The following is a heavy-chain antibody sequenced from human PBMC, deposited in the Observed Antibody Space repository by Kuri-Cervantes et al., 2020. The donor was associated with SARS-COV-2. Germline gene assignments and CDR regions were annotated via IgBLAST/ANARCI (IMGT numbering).Heavy chain of an antibody. Sequence: ASVMVSCKAAGYTFTSYYMQWVRQAPGQGLEGMGWINPNSGGTNYAQKFEGWVTMTRDTSISTAYMELSRLISDDTAVYYCERAGGGNAPRIFDYWGQGTLVTVSS. CDR3: ERAGGGNAPRIFDY. CDR1: GYTFTSYY. J-gene: IGHJ4*02. D-gene: IGHD4-23*01. CDR2: INPNSGGT. V-gene: IGHV1-2*04.